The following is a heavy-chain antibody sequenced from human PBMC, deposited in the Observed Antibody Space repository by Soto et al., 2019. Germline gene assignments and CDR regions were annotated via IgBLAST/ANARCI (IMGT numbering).Heavy chain of an antibody. J-gene: IGHJ6*03. Sequence: EAQLVESGGGLVQPGGSLGLSCAASGFTFSNYEMHWVRRAPGKGLEYVSGISNNGAHTDYAKSVKGRFTISRDNSENTLYLQMGSLRAEDMALYYCARRGYGSRWPNVYMDVWGKGTTVTVSS. V-gene: IGHV3-64*01. CDR1: GFTFSNYE. D-gene: IGHD6-13*01. CDR3: ARRGYGSRWPNVYMDV. CDR2: ISNNGAHT.